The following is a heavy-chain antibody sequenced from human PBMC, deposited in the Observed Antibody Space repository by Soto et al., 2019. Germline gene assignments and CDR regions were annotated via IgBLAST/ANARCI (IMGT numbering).Heavy chain of an antibody. V-gene: IGHV6-1*01. CDR3: AREKVRSVYDFRWFDP. J-gene: IGHJ5*02. Sequence: SQTLSLTCVISGDSVSSNTAAGNWIRQSPSRGLEWLGRTYYRSKWYNDYAVSVKSRITINPDTSKNQFSLQLNSVTPEDTAVYYCAREKVRSVYDFRWFDPWGQGTLVTVSS. CDR1: GDSVSSNTAA. D-gene: IGHD5-12*01. CDR2: TYYRSKWYN.